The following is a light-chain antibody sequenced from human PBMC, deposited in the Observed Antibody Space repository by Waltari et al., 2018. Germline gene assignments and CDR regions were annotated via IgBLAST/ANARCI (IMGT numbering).Light chain of an antibody. CDR1: QSISSY. J-gene: IGKJ1*01. CDR3: QQGHSTPRT. Sequence: DIQMTQSPSSLSASVGDRATITFRASQSISSYFYWYQQKPEKAPQLLIYAASSLQSGVPSRFSGRGSGTDFTLTITSLQPEDFATYYCQQGHSTPRTFGQGTKVEIK. CDR2: AAS. V-gene: IGKV1-39*01.